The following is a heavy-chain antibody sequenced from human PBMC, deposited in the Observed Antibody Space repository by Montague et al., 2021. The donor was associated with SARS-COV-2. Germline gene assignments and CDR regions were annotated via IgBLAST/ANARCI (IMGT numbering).Heavy chain of an antibody. D-gene: IGHD3-22*01. Sequence: SETLSLTCTVSGGAISSSSYYWGWIRQPPGKGLEWIGSIYYSGSIYYNPSLKSRVTISVDTSKNQFSLKLSSVTAADTAVYYCARDTRITMLVVVNRYGMDVWGQGTTVTVSS. CDR3: ARDTRITMLVVVNRYGMDV. J-gene: IGHJ6*02. V-gene: IGHV4-39*07. CDR2: IYYSGSI. CDR1: GGAISSSSYY.